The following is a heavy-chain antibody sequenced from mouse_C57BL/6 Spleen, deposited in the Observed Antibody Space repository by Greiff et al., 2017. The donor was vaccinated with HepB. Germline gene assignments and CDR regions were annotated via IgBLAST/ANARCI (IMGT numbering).Heavy chain of an antibody. J-gene: IGHJ2*01. V-gene: IGHV1-15*01. D-gene: IGHD2-3*01. CDR3: TRSGRYYRFDY. CDR1: GYTFTDYE. Sequence: QVQLKQSGAELVRPGASVTLSCKASGYTFTDYEMHWVKQTPVHGLEWIGAIDPETGGTAYNQKFKGKAILTADKSSSTAYMELRSLTSEDSAVYYCTRSGRYYRFDYWGQGTTLTVSS. CDR2: IDPETGGT.